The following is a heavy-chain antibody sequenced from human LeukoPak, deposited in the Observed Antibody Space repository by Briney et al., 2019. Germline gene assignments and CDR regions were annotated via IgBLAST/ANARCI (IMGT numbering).Heavy chain of an antibody. Sequence: ASVKVSCKASGYTFTSYGISWVRQAPGQGLEWMGWISAYNGNTNYAQKFQGRVTMTRDTSTSTVYMELSSLRSEDTAVYYCARAPVERIAVAADFDYWGQGTLVTVSS. CDR3: ARAPVERIAVAADFDY. J-gene: IGHJ4*02. CDR2: ISAYNGNT. D-gene: IGHD6-19*01. V-gene: IGHV1-18*01. CDR1: GYTFTSYG.